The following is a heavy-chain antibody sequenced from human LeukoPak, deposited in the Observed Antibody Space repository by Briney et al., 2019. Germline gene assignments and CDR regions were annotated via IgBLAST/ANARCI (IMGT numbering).Heavy chain of an antibody. J-gene: IGHJ4*02. V-gene: IGHV4-34*01. CDR2: INHSGST. CDR1: GGSFSVYY. D-gene: IGHD6-6*01. CDR3: ARGGRAARHPSGDY. Sequence: SSETLSLTCAVYGGSFSVYYWSWIRQPPGNGMECHGEINHSGSTNYNPSLKSRVTISVDTSKNQFSLKLSSVTAADTAVYYCARGGRAARHPSGDYWGQGTLVTVSS.